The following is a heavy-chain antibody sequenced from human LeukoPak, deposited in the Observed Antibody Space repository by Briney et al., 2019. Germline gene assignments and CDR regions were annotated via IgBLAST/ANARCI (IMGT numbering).Heavy chain of an antibody. CDR1: EFTFSNYA. J-gene: IGHJ4*02. Sequence: GGSLRLSCAASEFTFSNYAMSWVRQAPGKGLEWVSSINGNGGRTYYGDSVKGRFTISRDNLKNTLYLQMNSLRADDTAVYYCAKIGGTTCFWSQGTLVTVSS. D-gene: IGHD4-17*01. V-gene: IGHV3-23*01. CDR3: AKIGGTTCF. CDR2: INGNGGRT.